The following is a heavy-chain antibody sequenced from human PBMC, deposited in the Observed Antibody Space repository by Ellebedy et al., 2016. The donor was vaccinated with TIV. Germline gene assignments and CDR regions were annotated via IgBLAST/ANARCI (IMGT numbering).Heavy chain of an antibody. CDR3: ARRASYGDYAVQVNPWFDP. J-gene: IGHJ5*02. D-gene: IGHD4-17*01. CDR1: GFNFRSYW. Sequence: GGSLRLSCAASGFNFRSYWMTWVRQAPGKGLEWVAKIRQEGDEIYYVESVKGRFTISRDSAKNSLFLQMNSLRVEDTAVYYCARRASYGDYAVQVNPWFDPWGQGTLVTVSS. CDR2: IRQEGDEI. V-gene: IGHV3-7*01.